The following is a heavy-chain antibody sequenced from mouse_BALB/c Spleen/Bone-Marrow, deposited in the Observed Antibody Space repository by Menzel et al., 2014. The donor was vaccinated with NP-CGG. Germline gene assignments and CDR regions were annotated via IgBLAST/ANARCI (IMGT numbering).Heavy chain of an antibody. J-gene: IGHJ2*01. V-gene: IGHV4-1*02. D-gene: IGHD1-1*01. CDR2: INPDSSTI. CDR1: GFGFSRFW. CDR3: ARLGYYGSFAY. Sequence: EVKLLESGGGLVQPGGSLKLSCAASGFGFSRFWMSWVRQAPGKGLEWIGEINPDSSTINYTPSLKDKFIISRGNAKKALFLLMNKVTSDSTALYYCARLGYYGSFAYWGQATTPAVSS.